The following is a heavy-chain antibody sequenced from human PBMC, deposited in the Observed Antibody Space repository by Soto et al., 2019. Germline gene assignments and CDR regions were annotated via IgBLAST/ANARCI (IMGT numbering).Heavy chain of an antibody. V-gene: IGHV3-23*01. CDR1: GFTFSNSP. J-gene: IGHJ4*02. Sequence: PGGSLRLSCATSGFTFSNSPMSWVRRAPGKGLEWVSAISPSGGTTYSADSVKGRFTISRDNSQNTLFLQMNSLRAEDTAVYYCAKRGREDYGVMYFFDFWGQGTLVTVSS. D-gene: IGHD4-17*01. CDR3: AKRGREDYGVMYFFDF. CDR2: ISPSGGTT.